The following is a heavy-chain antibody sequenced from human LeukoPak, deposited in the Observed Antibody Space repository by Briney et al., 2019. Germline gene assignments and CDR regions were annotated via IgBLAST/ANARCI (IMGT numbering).Heavy chain of an antibody. J-gene: IGHJ4*02. CDR1: GXTFXSYA. Sequence: GGSLRLSCAASGXTFXSYAMSWVRQAPXXXXXXVXAISGSGGTTFYADSVKGRVTISRDNSKNALYLQMNSLRADDTAVYYCAKGANYGGNSNFDYWGQGTLVTVSS. CDR3: AKGANYGGNSNFDY. CDR2: ISGSGGTT. D-gene: IGHD4-23*01. V-gene: IGHV3-23*01.